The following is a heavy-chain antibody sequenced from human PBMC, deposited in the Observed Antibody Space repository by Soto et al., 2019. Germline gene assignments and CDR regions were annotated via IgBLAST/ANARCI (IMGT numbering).Heavy chain of an antibody. Sequence: EVQLVESGGGLVKPGESLRLSCAASGFTFSTAWMTWVRQAPGRGLEWVARIKTTSDGGTIHYAAPVKGRVTISRDDSKDTLFLQMNSVKFVPTDFYHCIRDPYGSTWGQGLLVTVSS. V-gene: IGHV3-15*05. J-gene: IGHJ5*02. CDR1: GFTFSTAW. CDR2: IKTTSDGGTI. CDR3: IRDPYGST. D-gene: IGHD3-10*01.